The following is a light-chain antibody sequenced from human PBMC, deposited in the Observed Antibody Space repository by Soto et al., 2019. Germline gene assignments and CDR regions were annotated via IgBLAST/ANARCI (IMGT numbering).Light chain of an antibody. Sequence: EIVMTQSPATLSVSPGERATLSCRASQTISNNLAWYQQKPGQAPRLLIYGASTRASGIPARLSGRGSGTEFTPAISSQQSEVFAVYYCQQYGSSGTFGQGTKVEIK. CDR2: GAS. CDR3: QQYGSSGT. J-gene: IGKJ1*01. CDR1: QTISNN. V-gene: IGKV3-15*01.